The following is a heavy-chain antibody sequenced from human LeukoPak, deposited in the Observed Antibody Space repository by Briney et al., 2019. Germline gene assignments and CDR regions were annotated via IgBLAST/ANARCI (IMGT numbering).Heavy chain of an antibody. V-gene: IGHV4-59*01. CDR1: GGSISSYY. Sequence: PSETLSLTCTVSGGSISSYYWSWIRQPPGKGLEWIGYIYYSGSTNYNPSLKSRVTISVDTSKNQFSLKLSSVTAADTAVYYCASLYYDFWSGFTYYFDYWGQGTLVTVSS. CDR3: ASLYYDFWSGFTYYFDY. J-gene: IGHJ4*02. CDR2: IYYSGST. D-gene: IGHD3-3*01.